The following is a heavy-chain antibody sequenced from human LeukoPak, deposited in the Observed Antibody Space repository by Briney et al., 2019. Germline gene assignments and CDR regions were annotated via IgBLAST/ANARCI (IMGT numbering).Heavy chain of an antibody. CDR1: GFTFNSYA. D-gene: IGHD3-10*01. J-gene: IGHJ4*02. CDR3: ARGDRRFGELFYFDY. V-gene: IGHV3-30-3*01. CDR2: ISYDGSNK. Sequence: GRSLRLSCAASGFTFNSYAMHWVRQAPGKGLEWVAVISYDGSNKYYADSVKGRFTISRDNSKNTLYLQMNSLRAEDTAVYYCARGDRRFGELFYFDYWGQGTLVTVSS.